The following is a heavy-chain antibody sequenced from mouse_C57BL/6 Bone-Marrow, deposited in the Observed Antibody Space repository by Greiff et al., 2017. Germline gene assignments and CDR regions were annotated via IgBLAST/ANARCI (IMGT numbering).Heavy chain of an antibody. CDR1: GFTFSSYA. V-gene: IGHV5-9-1*02. J-gene: IGHJ2*01. D-gene: IGHD2-4*01. CDR2: ISSGGDYI. CDR3: TRFYDYDREFDY. Sequence: EVQGVESGEGLVKPGGSLKLSCAASGFTFSSYAMSWVRQTPEKRLEWVAYISSGGDYIYYADTVKGRFPISRDNARNTLYLQMSSLKSEDTAMYYCTRFYDYDREFDYWGQGTTLTVSS.